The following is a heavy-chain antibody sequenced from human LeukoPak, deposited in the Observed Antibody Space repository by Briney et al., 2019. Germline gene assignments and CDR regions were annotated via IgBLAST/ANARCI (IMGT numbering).Heavy chain of an antibody. Sequence: SKTLSLTCTVSGGSISSSSYYWGWIRQPPGKGLEWIGSIYYSGSTYYNPSLKSRVTISVDTSKNQFSLKLSSVTAADTAVYYCARHKYQLLDYWGQGTVVTVSS. CDR2: IYYSGST. D-gene: IGHD2-2*01. CDR1: GGSISSSSYY. V-gene: IGHV4-39*01. J-gene: IGHJ4*02. CDR3: ARHKYQLLDY.